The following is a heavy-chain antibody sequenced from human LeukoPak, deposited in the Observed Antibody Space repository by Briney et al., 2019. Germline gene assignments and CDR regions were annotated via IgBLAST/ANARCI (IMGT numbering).Heavy chain of an antibody. J-gene: IGHJ6*02. CDR3: ARVVVPQYYYYGMDV. Sequence: SETLSLICTVPGGSISSYYWSWIRQPPGKGLEWIGYIYYSGSTNYNPSLKSRVTISVDTSKNQFSLKLSSVTAADTAVYYCARVVVPQYYYYGMDVWGQGTTVTVSS. CDR1: GGSISSYY. D-gene: IGHD2-21*01. V-gene: IGHV4-59*01. CDR2: IYYSGST.